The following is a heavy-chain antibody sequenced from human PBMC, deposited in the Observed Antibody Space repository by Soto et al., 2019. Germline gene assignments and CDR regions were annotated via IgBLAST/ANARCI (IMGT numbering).Heavy chain of an antibody. D-gene: IGHD3-9*01. CDR2: ISYDGSNK. V-gene: IGHV3-30-3*01. CDR1: GFTFSSYA. Sequence: GGSLRLSCAASGFTFSSYAMHWVRQAPGKGLEWVAVISYDGSNKYYADSVKGRFTISRDNSKNTLYLQMNSLRAEDTAVYYCARDGPRYYDILTGYYFGKVHFYGMDVWGQGTTVTVSS. J-gene: IGHJ6*02. CDR3: ARDGPRYYDILTGYYFGKVHFYGMDV.